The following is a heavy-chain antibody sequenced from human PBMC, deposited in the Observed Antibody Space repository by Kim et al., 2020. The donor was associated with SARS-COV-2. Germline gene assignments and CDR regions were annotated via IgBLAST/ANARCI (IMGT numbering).Heavy chain of an antibody. J-gene: IGHJ4*02. CDR3: ARVDYFGSGRAIDY. CDR2: IYTSGST. V-gene: IGHV4-61*02. CDR1: GGSISSGNYY. D-gene: IGHD3-10*01. Sequence: SETLSLTCTVSGGSISSGNYYWTWMRQPAGKGLEWIGRIYTSGSTNYNPSLTSRVTISLDTSKNQFSLNLTSVTAADTAVYYCARVDYFGSGRAIDYWGQGTLVTVSS.